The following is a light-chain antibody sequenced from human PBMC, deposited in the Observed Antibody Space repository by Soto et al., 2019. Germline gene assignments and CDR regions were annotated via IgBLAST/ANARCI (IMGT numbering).Light chain of an antibody. J-gene: IGKJ4*01. CDR3: QRYNSDPKP. Sequence: DIQMTQSPSSLSASVGDRVTITCRASQDISNYLAWYQQKPGKVPKLLIYAASTLQSGVPSRFSGSGSGTDFTLTISSLQPEDVATYYCQRYNSDPKPFGGGTKVDI. V-gene: IGKV1-27*01. CDR2: AAS. CDR1: QDISNY.